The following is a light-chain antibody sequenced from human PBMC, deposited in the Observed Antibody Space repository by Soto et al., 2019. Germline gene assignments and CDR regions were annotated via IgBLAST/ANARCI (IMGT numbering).Light chain of an antibody. V-gene: IGKV3-20*01. J-gene: IGKJ5*01. CDR1: QSVSSSY. CDR3: QNFGGTTFT. CDR2: GES. Sequence: EILLTQSPGTLSFSPGERATLSCRASQSVSSSYIAWYQQRPGQAPSLLIYGESTRATGIPDRFSGSGSGTHLTLTISRLEPGDFAVYYCQNFGGTTFTCGQGTRLEIK.